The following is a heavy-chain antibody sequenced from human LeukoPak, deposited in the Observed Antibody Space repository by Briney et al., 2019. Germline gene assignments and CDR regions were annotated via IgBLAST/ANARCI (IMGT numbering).Heavy chain of an antibody. Sequence: GGSLRLSCAASGFTFSSYAMSWVRQAPGKGLEWVSAISGSGGSTYYADSVKGRFTISRDNSKNTVHLQVNSLKTEDTAVYYCAKTRGEIEYQMLYYWGQGTLVTVSS. CDR1: GFTFSSYA. CDR2: ISGSGGST. J-gene: IGHJ4*02. D-gene: IGHD2-2*02. CDR3: AKTRGEIEYQMLYY. V-gene: IGHV3-23*01.